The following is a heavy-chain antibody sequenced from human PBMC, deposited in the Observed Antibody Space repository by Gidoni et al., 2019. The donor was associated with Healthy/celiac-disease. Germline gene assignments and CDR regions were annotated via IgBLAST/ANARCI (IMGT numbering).Heavy chain of an antibody. D-gene: IGHD2-15*01. Sequence: QVQLQESGPGLVKPSGTLSLICAVSGGSISSSNWWSWVRQPQGQGLEGIGEIYHSGSTNYNPSLKSRVTISVDKSKNQFSLKLSSVTAADTAVYYCARGAYCSGGSCYSGFDYWGQGTLVTVSS. CDR3: ARGAYCSGGSCYSGFDY. CDR1: GGSISSSNW. J-gene: IGHJ4*02. CDR2: IYHSGST. V-gene: IGHV4-4*02.